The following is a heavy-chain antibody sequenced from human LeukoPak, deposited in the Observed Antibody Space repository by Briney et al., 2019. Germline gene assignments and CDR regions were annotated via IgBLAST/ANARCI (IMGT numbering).Heavy chain of an antibody. J-gene: IGHJ4*02. Sequence: GGSLRPSCAASGFTCSCSAISWVRQAAGKGLYWVSAISGSGPGTYYADSAKARFTISRDNSKNTLYLQMNSLRAEGTAVYYFAKEGGSGTRFVYWGQGRLVAVRS. CDR2: ISGSGPGT. V-gene: IGHV3-23*01. CDR3: AKEGGSGTRFVY. D-gene: IGHD1-7*01. CDR1: GFTCSCSA.